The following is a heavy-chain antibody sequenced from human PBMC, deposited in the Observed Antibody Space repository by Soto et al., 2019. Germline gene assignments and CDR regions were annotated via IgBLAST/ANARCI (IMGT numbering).Heavy chain of an antibody. CDR1: GFTFSSYS. CDR3: ARGRARSGSTYYYYYGMDV. J-gene: IGHJ6*02. V-gene: IGHV3-21*01. CDR2: ISSSSSYI. Sequence: GSLRLSCAASGFTFSSYSMNWVRQAPGKGLEWVSSISSSSSYIYYADSVKGRFTISRDNAKNSLYLQMNSLRAEDTAVYYCARGRARSGSTYYYYYGMDVWGQGTTVTVSS. D-gene: IGHD3-10*01.